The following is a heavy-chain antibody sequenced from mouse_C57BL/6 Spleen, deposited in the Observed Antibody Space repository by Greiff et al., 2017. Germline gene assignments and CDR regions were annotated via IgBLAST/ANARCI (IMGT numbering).Heavy chain of an antibody. CDR1: GYSFTDYN. CDR3: TRSEGLRRFDY. V-gene: IGHV1-39*01. J-gene: IGHJ2*01. D-gene: IGHD2-2*01. CDR2: LNPNYGTT. Sequence: LQESGPELVKPGASVKISCKASGYSFTDYNMNWVKQSNGKSLEWIGVLNPNYGTTSYNQKFKGKATLTVDQSSSQAYMPLNSLTSEDSAVXCCTRSEGLRRFDYWGQGTTLTVSS.